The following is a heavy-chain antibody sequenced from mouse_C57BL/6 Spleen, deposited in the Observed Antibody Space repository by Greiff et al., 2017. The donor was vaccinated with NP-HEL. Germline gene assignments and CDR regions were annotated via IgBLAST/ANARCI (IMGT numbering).Heavy chain of an antibody. V-gene: IGHV1-39*01. J-gene: IGHJ4*01. Sequence: VQLQQSGPELVKPGASVKISCKASGYSFTDYNMNWVKQSNGKSLEWIGVINPNYGTTSSNQKFKGKDTLTVDQSSSTAYMQHNSLTSEESAVYYCARRGHYYGSSYDAMDYWGQGTSVTVSS. CDR3: ARRGHYYGSSYDAMDY. CDR2: INPNYGTT. CDR1: GYSFTDYN. D-gene: IGHD1-1*01.